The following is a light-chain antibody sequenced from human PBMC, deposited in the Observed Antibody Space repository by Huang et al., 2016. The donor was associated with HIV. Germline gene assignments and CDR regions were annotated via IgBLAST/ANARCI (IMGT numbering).Light chain of an antibody. CDR1: QSLVSGDGNTY. J-gene: IGKJ1*01. CDR2: RAS. Sequence: VMTQSPLSLPVTLGQPAAISCRSSQSLVSGDGNTYLNWFQQRPGQSPRLLIYRASTRDSGVPDRFSGSGSGTDFTLKIRRVEAEDIGVYYCMQGSLWPWTFGQGTKVEIK. V-gene: IGKV2-30*01. CDR3: MQGSLWPWT.